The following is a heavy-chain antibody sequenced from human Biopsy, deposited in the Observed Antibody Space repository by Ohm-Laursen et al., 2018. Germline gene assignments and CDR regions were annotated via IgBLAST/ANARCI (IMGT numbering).Heavy chain of an antibody. CDR1: DGSIYIYY. J-gene: IGHJ4*02. CDR2: IYYSGST. D-gene: IGHD5-18*01. Sequence: TLSLTCTVSDGSIYIYYWNLIRQPPGISLAWIGNIYYSGSTNFNPSLKSRVTISVDTSKNQFSLKLSSVTAADTAVYFCARGSSYGYDFDYWGQGTLVAVSS. CDR3: ARGSSYGYDFDY. V-gene: IGHV4-59*01.